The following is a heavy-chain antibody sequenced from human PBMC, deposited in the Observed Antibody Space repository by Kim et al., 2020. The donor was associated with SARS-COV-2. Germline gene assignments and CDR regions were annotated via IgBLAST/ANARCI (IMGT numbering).Heavy chain of an antibody. J-gene: IGHJ4*02. V-gene: IGHV4-39*01. CDR3: ARHHHSYGFFDY. Sequence: HNPSLKSRVTISVDTSKNQFSLKLSSVTAADTAVYYCARHHHSYGFFDYWGQGTLVTVSS. D-gene: IGHD5-18*01.